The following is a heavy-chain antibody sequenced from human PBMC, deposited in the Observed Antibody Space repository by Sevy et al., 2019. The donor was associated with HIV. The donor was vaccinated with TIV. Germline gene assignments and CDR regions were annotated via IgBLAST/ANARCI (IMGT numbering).Heavy chain of an antibody. Sequence: SETLSLTCTVSGGSISSHYWSWIRQPAGKGLEWIGRIFISGDTNYNPSLKSRVTMSVDTSKNQFSLKLSSVTAADTAVYFCAREDHLGYCSSTNCYPTYFDYWRQGTLVTVSS. CDR2: IFISGDT. V-gene: IGHV4-4*07. D-gene: IGHD2-2*03. J-gene: IGHJ4*02. CDR1: GGSISSHY. CDR3: AREDHLGYCSSTNCYPTYFDY.